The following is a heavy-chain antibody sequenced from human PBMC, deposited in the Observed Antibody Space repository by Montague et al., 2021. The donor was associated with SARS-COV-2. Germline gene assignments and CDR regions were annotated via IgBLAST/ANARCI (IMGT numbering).Heavy chain of an antibody. CDR3: ARGGGYYNYGLDV. D-gene: IGHD3-22*01. CDR1: GGSISNYY. CDR2: IYYSGST. Sequence: SETLSLTCTVSGGSISNYYWSWIRQPPGRGLEWIGYIYYSGSTDYSPSLKSRVTISLDMSKNQFSLKVTSVTAADTAMYYCARGGGYYNYGLDVWGPGTTVTVSS. J-gene: IGHJ6*02. V-gene: IGHV4-59*01.